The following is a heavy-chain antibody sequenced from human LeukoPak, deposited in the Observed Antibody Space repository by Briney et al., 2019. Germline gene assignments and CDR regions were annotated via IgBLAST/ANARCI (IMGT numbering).Heavy chain of an antibody. J-gene: IGHJ5*02. CDR3: ARGRTTTVTLGFDP. CDR1: GGSFSGYY. Sequence: SETLSLTCAVYGGSFSGYYWSWIRQPPGKGLEWIGEINHSGGTNYNPSLKSRVTISVDTTKNQFSLKLSSVTAADTAVYYCARGRTTTVTLGFDPWGQGTLVTVSS. D-gene: IGHD4-11*01. CDR2: INHSGGT. V-gene: IGHV4-34*01.